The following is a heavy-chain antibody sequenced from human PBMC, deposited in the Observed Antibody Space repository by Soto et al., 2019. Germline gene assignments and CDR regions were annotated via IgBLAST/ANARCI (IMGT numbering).Heavy chain of an antibody. J-gene: IGHJ5*02. Sequence: SVKVSCKASGGTFSSYAISWVRQAPGQGLEWMGGIIPIFGTANYAQKFQGRVTITADESTSTAYMELSSLRSEDTAVYYCARDKPRIAVAGTTNWFDPWGQGTLVTVSS. CDR1: GGTFSSYA. V-gene: IGHV1-69*13. CDR3: ARDKPRIAVAGTTNWFDP. CDR2: IIPIFGTA. D-gene: IGHD6-19*01.